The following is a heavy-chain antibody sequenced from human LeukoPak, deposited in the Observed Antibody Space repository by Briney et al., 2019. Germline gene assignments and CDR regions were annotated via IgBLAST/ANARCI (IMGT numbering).Heavy chain of an antibody. V-gene: IGHV1-46*01. Sequence: ASVKVSCKTSGYSFISNYIHWVRQAPGQGLEWMGMIYPRDGSTSYAQKFQGRVTVTRDTSTSTVHMELSGLRSEDTAVYYCARDQEAFDYWGQGTLVTVSS. CDR3: ARDQEAFDY. CDR2: IYPRDGST. CDR1: GYSFISNY. J-gene: IGHJ4*02.